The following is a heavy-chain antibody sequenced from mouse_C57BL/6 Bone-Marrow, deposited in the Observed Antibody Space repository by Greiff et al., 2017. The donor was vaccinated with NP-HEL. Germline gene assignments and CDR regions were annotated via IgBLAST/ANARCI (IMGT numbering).Heavy chain of an antibody. CDR1: GYTFTSYW. J-gene: IGHJ3*01. Sequence: QVQLQQPGAELVKPGASVKLSCKASGYTFTSYWMHWVKQRPGRGLEWIGRIDPNSGGTKYNEKFKSKATLTVDKPSSTAYMQLSSLTSEDSAVYDCAREGTTVVAEGAWFAYWGQGTLVTVSA. CDR2: IDPNSGGT. D-gene: IGHD1-1*01. CDR3: AREGTTVVAEGAWFAY. V-gene: IGHV1-72*01.